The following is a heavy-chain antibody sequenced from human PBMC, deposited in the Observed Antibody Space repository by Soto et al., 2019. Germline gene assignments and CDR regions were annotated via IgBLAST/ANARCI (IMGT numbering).Heavy chain of an antibody. CDR3: ARRGSGRYYDY. CDR2: ISGSGGST. Sequence: EVQLLESGGGLVQPGGSLRLSCAASGFTFSSYAMRWVRQAPGKGLEWVSAISGSGGSTYYADSVKGRFTISRDNCKNTLYLQMNSLRAEDTAVYYCARRGSGRYYDYWGQGTLVTVSS. D-gene: IGHD1-26*01. J-gene: IGHJ4*02. V-gene: IGHV3-23*01. CDR1: GFTFSSYA.